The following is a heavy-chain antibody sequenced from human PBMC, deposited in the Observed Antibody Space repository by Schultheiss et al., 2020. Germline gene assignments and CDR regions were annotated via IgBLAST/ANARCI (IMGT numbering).Heavy chain of an antibody. D-gene: IGHD3-22*01. J-gene: IGHJ4*02. CDR2: IYTSGST. CDR3: ARGGGYYSPYYFDY. V-gene: IGHV4-4*07. Sequence: SETLSLTCTVSGGSISSYYWSWIRQPAGKGLEWIGRIYTSGSTYYNPSLKSRVTISVDTSKNQFSLKLSSVTAADTAVYYCARGGGYYSPYYFDYWGQGTLVTVSS. CDR1: GGSISSYY.